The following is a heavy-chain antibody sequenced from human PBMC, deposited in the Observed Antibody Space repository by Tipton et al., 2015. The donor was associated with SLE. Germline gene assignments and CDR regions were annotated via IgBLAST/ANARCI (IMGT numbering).Heavy chain of an antibody. J-gene: IGHJ3*02. CDR2: IYTSGAT. CDR3: ARVWLNNAFDI. V-gene: IGHV4-4*07. CDR1: GVSISSSY. Sequence: TLSLTCNVSGVSISSSYWSRIRQPAGKGLEWIGRIYTSGATDDNPSLKSRVTMSVDMSKNQIFLKMTSVTAADSAVYFCARVWLNNAFDIWGQGTRVTVSS. D-gene: IGHD2/OR15-2a*01.